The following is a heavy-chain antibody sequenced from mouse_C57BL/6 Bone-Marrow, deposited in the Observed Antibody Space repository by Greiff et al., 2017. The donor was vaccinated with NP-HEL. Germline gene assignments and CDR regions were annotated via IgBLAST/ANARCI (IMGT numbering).Heavy chain of an antibody. Sequence: EVKLEESGGGLVQPGGSMKLSCAASGFTFSDAWMDWVRQSPEKGLEWVAEIRNKANNHATYYAESVKGRFTISRDDSKSSVYLQMNSLRAEDTGIYYCTRDYDYDGGDYYAMDYWGQGTSVTVSS. D-gene: IGHD2-4*01. J-gene: IGHJ4*01. V-gene: IGHV6-6*01. CDR1: GFTFSDAW. CDR2: IRNKANNHAT. CDR3: TRDYDYDGGDYYAMDY.